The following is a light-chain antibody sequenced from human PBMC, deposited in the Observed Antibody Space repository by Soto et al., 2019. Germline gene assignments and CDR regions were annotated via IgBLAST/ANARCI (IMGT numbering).Light chain of an antibody. Sequence: AIQLTQSPSSLSTSGGDRVTITCRASQGISTALAWYQQKPGKAPKLLIYDASSLESGVPSRFSGSGSGTDFTLTISSLQPEDFATYYCQQFNSYPRTFGQGTKLENK. CDR1: QGISTA. CDR2: DAS. J-gene: IGKJ2*01. CDR3: QQFNSYPRT. V-gene: IGKV1-13*02.